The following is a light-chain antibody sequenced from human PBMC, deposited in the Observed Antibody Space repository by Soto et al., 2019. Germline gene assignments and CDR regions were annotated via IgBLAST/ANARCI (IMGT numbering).Light chain of an antibody. Sequence: QSALTQPPSASGSPGQSVTISCTGTNSDVGGYNYVSWYQQYPGKAPKLLIYEVTKRPSGVPDRFSGSKSGNTAYLTVSGLQVEDEADYYCTSFAGSAKWVFGGGTKLTVL. CDR2: EVT. CDR1: NSDVGGYNY. J-gene: IGLJ3*02. V-gene: IGLV2-8*01. CDR3: TSFAGSAKWV.